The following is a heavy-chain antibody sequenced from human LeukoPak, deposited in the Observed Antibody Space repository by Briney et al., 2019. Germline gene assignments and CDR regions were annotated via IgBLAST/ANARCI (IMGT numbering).Heavy chain of an antibody. J-gene: IGHJ6*03. Sequence: SETLSLTCTVSGASISSYYWTWVRQPPGKELEWIGYIHHTDGTNYNPPLESRVTISLDTSNNQLPLTLRSVTASDTAVYYCARGGLYRGFYYYNDVWAKGTTVTVSS. CDR2: IHHTDGT. V-gene: IGHV4-59*01. CDR1: GASISSYY. CDR3: ARGGLYRGFYYYNDV. D-gene: IGHD4-11*01.